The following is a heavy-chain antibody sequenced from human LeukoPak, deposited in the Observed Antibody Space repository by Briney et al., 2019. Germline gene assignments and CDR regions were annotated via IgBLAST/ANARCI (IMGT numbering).Heavy chain of an antibody. D-gene: IGHD1-26*01. J-gene: IGHJ6*03. CDR1: GGTFSSYA. V-gene: IGHV1-69*06. Sequence: ASVKVSCKASGGTFSSYAISWVRQAPGQGLEWMGGIIPIFGTANYAQKFQGRVTITADKSTSTAYMELSSLRAEDTAVYYCAKSQRGYYPRRTYYYYMDVWGKGTTVTVSS. CDR2: IIPIFGTA. CDR3: AKSQRGYYPRRTYYYYMDV.